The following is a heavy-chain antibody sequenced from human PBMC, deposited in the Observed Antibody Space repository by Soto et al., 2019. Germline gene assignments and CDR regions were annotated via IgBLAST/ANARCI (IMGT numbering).Heavy chain of an antibody. CDR3: AAEMYYYGSGSYPDGGY. Sequence: RASVKVSCKASGFTFTSSAVQWVRQARGQRLEWIGWIVVGSGNTNYAQKFQERVTITRDMSTSTAYMELSSLRSEDTAVYYCAAEMYYYGSGSYPDGGYWGQGTLVTVSS. CDR1: GFTFTSSA. J-gene: IGHJ4*02. V-gene: IGHV1-58*01. D-gene: IGHD3-10*01. CDR2: IVVGSGNT.